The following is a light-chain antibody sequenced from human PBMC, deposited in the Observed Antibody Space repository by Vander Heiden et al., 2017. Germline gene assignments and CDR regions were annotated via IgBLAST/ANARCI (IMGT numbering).Light chain of an antibody. CDR1: SSDVGGYNY. CDR3: SSYTSSSVV. V-gene: IGLV2-14*01. J-gene: IGLJ2*01. CDR2: DVS. Sequence: QSALTQPASASGSPGQSITISCTGTSSDVGGYNYVSWYQQHPGKAPKLMIYDVSHRPSGVSNRFSGSRSGNTASLTISGLQADDEADYYCSSYTSSSVVFGGGTKLTVL.